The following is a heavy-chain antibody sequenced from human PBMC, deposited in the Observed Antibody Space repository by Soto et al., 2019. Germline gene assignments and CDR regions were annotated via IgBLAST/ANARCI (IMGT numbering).Heavy chain of an antibody. V-gene: IGHV3-30-3*01. Sequence: PGGSLRLSCAASGFTFSSYAMHWVRQAPGKGLEWVAVISYDGSNKYYADSVKGRFTISRDNSKNTLYLQMNSLRAEDTAVYYCARTRKYFGWLLYYFDYWGQGTLVTVSS. CDR2: ISYDGSNK. D-gene: IGHD3-9*01. J-gene: IGHJ4*02. CDR1: GFTFSSYA. CDR3: ARTRKYFGWLLYYFDY.